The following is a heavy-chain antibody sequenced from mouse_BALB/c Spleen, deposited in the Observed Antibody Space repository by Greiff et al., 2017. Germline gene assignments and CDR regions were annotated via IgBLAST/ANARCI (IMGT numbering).Heavy chain of an antibody. J-gene: IGHJ2*01. CDR2: IVPSDSYT. Sequence: QVQLQQSGAELVKPGASVTLSCKASGYTFTSYWMHWVKQRPGQGLEWIGEIVPSDSYTNYNQKFKGKATLTVDKSSSTAYMQLSSLTSEDSAVYYCARDYGSSYGYWGQGTTLTGSS. V-gene: IGHV1-69*02. CDR1: GYTFTSYW. CDR3: ARDYGSSYGY. D-gene: IGHD1-1*01.